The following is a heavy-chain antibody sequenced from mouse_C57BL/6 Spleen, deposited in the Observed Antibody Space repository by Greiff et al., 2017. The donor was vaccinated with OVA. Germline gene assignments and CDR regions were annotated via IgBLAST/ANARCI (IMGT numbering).Heavy chain of an antibody. Sequence: SGAELVRPGASVKLSCTASGFNIKDDYMPWVKQRPEQGLEWIGWIDPENGDTEYASKFQGKATITADTSSNTAYLQLSSLTSEDTAVYYCTTTVVADYWGQGTTLTVSS. CDR3: TTTVVADY. V-gene: IGHV14-4*01. CDR1: GFNIKDDY. D-gene: IGHD1-1*01. CDR2: IDPENGDT. J-gene: IGHJ2*01.